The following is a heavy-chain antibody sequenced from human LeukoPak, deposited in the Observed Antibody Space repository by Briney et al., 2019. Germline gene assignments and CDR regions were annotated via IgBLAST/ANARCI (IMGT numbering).Heavy chain of an antibody. CDR1: GFTFSSYA. V-gene: IGHV3-30-3*01. J-gene: IGHJ4*02. Sequence: GGSLRLSCAASGFTFSSYAMHWVRQAPGKGLEWVAVISYDGSNKYYADSVKGRFTISRDNSKNTLYLQMNSLRAEDTAVYYCARSGYCSSTSCYGSGSYYPFDYWGQGTLVTVSS. CDR2: ISYDGSNK. CDR3: ARSGYCSSTSCYGSGSYYPFDY. D-gene: IGHD2-2*01.